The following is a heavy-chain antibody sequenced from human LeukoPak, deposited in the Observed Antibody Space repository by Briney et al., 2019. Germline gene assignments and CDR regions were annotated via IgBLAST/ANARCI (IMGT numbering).Heavy chain of an antibody. D-gene: IGHD3-22*01. J-gene: IGHJ4*02. CDR2: ISYDGSNK. Sequence: PGGSLRLSCAASGFTFSSYGMHWVCQAPGKGLEWVAVISYDGSNKYYADSVKGRFTISRDNSKNTLYLQMNSLRAEDTAVYYCAKDYYDSSGYSVDYWGQGTLVTVSS. V-gene: IGHV3-30*18. CDR1: GFTFSSYG. CDR3: AKDYYDSSGYSVDY.